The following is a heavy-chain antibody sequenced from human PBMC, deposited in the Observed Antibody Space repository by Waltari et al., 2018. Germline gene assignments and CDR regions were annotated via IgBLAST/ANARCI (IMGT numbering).Heavy chain of an antibody. Sequence: QLQLQESGPGLVKPSETLSLTCTVSGGSISSSSYFWGWLRQPPGKGLEWIGTIYYSGSTYYNPSLKSRVTISVDTSKNQFSLKLSSVTAADTAVYYCARQGYGLQWGYFDYWGQGALVTVSS. CDR3: ARQGYGLQWGYFDY. CDR1: GGSISSSSYF. J-gene: IGHJ4*02. V-gene: IGHV4-39*01. D-gene: IGHD4-4*01. CDR2: IYYSGST.